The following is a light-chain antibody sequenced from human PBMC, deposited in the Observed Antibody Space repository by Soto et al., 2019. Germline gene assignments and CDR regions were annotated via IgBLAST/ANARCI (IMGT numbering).Light chain of an antibody. CDR2: MGF. CDR1: QSLRNRKGQNC. V-gene: IGKV2-28*01. CDR3: MQALESPPT. Sequence: DIEMTQSPFSLPVTPGEPASISGRSGQSLRNRKGQNCLDWYLQKPGQSPQLLIHMGFIRASGVPDRFSGSGSGTYFTLTISRVEAEDVGVYYCMQALESPPTFGGGTKVEIK. J-gene: IGKJ4*01.